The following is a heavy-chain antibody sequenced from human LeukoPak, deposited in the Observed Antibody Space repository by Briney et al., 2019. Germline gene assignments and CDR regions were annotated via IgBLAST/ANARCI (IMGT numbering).Heavy chain of an antibody. V-gene: IGHV5-51*01. Sequence: KISCKASGYSFTNYWIGWVRQMPGKGLEWVGIIYPGDSETRYSPSFQGQVTISADKSFSTAYLQWSSLKASDTAMYYCATYGSGTSKTFDFWGQGTMVTVSS. CDR1: GYSFTNYW. CDR2: IYPGDSET. D-gene: IGHD3-10*01. J-gene: IGHJ3*01. CDR3: ATYGSGTSKTFDF.